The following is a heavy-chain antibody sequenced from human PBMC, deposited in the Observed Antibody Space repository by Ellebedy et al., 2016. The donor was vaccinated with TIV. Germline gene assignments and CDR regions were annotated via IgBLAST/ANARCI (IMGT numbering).Heavy chain of an antibody. D-gene: IGHD2-15*01. CDR3: AKNLYCSGGSCYLKTQFDY. CDR2: ISGSGGST. J-gene: IGHJ4*02. Sequence: PGGSLRLSCAASGFTFSSYAMSWVRQAPGKGLEWVSAISGSGGSTYYADSVKGRFTISRDNSKNTLYLQMNSLRAEDTAVYYCAKNLYCSGGSCYLKTQFDYWGQGTLVTVSS. CDR1: GFTFSSYA. V-gene: IGHV3-23*01.